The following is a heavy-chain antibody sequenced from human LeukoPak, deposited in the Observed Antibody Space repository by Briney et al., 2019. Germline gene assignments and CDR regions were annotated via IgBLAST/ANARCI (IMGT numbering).Heavy chain of an antibody. J-gene: IGHJ5*02. CDR3: AKERIYYYSSGSYPNWFDP. CDR2: VSGTGGTT. Sequence: PGGSLRLSCAASGFTFSSYAMSWVRQAPGKGLEWVSDVSGTGGTTYYADSVKGRFTISRDNSKNTLYLQMSSLRAEDTAVYYCAKERIYYYSSGSYPNWFDPWGQGTLVTVSS. V-gene: IGHV3-23*01. CDR1: GFTFSSYA. D-gene: IGHD3-10*01.